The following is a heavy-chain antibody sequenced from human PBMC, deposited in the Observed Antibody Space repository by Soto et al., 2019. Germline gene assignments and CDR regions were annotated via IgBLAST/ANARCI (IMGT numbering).Heavy chain of an antibody. CDR2: IYYSGST. J-gene: IGHJ4*02. CDR3: ALRLGDPGRLYFDY. D-gene: IGHD3-16*01. CDR1: GGSISSGGYS. V-gene: IGHV4-30-4*07. Sequence: SETLSLTCAVSGGSISSGGYSWSWIRQPPGKGLEWIGYIYYSGSTYYNPSLKSRVTISVDTSKNQFSLKLSSVTAADTAVYYCALRLGDPGRLYFDYWGQGTLVTVSS.